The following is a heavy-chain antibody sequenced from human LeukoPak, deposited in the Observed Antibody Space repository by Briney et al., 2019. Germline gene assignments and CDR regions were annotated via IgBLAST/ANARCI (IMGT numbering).Heavy chain of an antibody. V-gene: IGHV1-69*04. CDR2: IIPILGIA. J-gene: IGHJ4*02. CDR1: GGTFSSYA. D-gene: IGHD5-12*01. Sequence: VASVKVSCKASGGTFSSYAISWVRQAPGQGLEWMGRIIPILGIANYAQKFQGRVTITADKSTSTAYMELRSLRSDDTAVYYCARAAEGGYDYPYYFDYWGQGTLVTVSS. CDR3: ARAAEGGYDYPYYFDY.